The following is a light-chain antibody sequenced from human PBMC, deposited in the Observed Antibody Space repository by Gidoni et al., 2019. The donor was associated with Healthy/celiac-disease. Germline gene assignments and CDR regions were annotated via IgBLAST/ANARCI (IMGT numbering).Light chain of an antibody. J-gene: IGKJ1*01. CDR2: KAS. CDR1: QSISSW. CDR3: QQYNSYPWT. Sequence: DIQMTQSPSTLSASVGDRVTLTCRASQSISSWLAWYQQKPGKAPKLLIYKASSLERGVPSRFSGSGSGTEFTLTISSLQPDDFATYYCQQYNSYPWTFXQXTKVEIK. V-gene: IGKV1-5*03.